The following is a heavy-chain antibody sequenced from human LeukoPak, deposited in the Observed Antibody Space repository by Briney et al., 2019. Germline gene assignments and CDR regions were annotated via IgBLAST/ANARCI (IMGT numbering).Heavy chain of an antibody. V-gene: IGHV4-39*01. J-gene: IGHJ4*02. Sequence: SETLSLTCTVSGGSINSGTYYWGWVRQPPEKGLEWIGTIYYSGNTYYNPSLKSRVTISIDTSKNQFSLKLSSVTAADTAVYYCARLPSGTFDYWGQGTLVTVSS. CDR1: GGSINSGTYY. D-gene: IGHD6-13*01. CDR2: IYYSGNT. CDR3: ARLPSGTFDY.